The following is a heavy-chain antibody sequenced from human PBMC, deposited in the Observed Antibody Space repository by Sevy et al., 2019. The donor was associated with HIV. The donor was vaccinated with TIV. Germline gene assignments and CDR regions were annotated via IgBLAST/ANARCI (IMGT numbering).Heavy chain of an antibody. CDR2: ISYDGSNK. CDR1: GFTFSSYA. Sequence: GGSLRLSCAASGFTFSSYAMHWVRQAPGKGLEWVAVISYDGSNKYYADSVKGRFTISRDKSKNTLYLQMNSLRAEDKAVADCARESVAKRYGDNRDDAFDFWGQGTMVTVSS. J-gene: IGHJ3*01. D-gene: IGHD4-17*01. CDR3: ARESVAKRYGDNRDDAFDF. V-gene: IGHV3-30-3*01.